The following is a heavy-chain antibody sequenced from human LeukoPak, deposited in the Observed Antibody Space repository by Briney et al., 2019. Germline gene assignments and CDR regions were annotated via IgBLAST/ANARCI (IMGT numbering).Heavy chain of an antibody. CDR1: GGSIGSYY. J-gene: IGHJ4*02. V-gene: IGHV4-59*01. Sequence: SETLSLTCTVSGGSIGSYYWSWIRQPPGKGLEWIGCIYNSGTTNYNPSLKSRVTISVDTSKNQFSLKLSSVTAADTAVYYCARIYCTSISCPVDYWGQGTLVTVSS. D-gene: IGHD2-2*01. CDR3: ARIYCTSISCPVDY. CDR2: IYNSGTT.